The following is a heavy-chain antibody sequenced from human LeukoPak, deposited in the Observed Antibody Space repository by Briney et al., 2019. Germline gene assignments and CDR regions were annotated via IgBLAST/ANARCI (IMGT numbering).Heavy chain of an antibody. Sequence: SETLSLTCTVSGYSISSGYYWGWIRQPPGKGLEWIGSIYHSGSTYYNPSLKSRVTISVDTSKNQFSLKLSSVTAADTAVYYCASPLVGATLLRFDYWGQGTLVTVSS. CDR2: IYHSGST. D-gene: IGHD1-26*01. J-gene: IGHJ4*02. V-gene: IGHV4-38-2*02. CDR3: ASPLVGATLLRFDY. CDR1: GYSISSGYY.